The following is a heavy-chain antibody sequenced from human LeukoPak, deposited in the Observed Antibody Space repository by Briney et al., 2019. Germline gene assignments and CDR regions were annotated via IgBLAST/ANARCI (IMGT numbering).Heavy chain of an antibody. CDR3: ARAAGDNWFDP. Sequence: PSETLSLTCTVSGDSISSYYWSWIRQPPGKGLEWIGYIYYSGSTNYNPSLKSRVTISVDTSKNQFSLKLSSVTAADTAVYYCARAAGDNWFDPWGQGTLVTVSS. V-gene: IGHV4-59*01. CDR1: GDSISSYY. D-gene: IGHD6-13*01. CDR2: IYYSGST. J-gene: IGHJ5*02.